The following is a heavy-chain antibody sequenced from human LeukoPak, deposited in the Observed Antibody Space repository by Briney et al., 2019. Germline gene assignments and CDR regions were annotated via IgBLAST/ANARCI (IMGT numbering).Heavy chain of an antibody. Sequence: SETLSLTCIVSGGSISSSIYYWAWVRQPPGKGLEWIGTVFYNGATQYSPSLKSRVTLSVDTSKKQLSLKLSSVTAADTAVYYCAREIRSGGNYLWFDPWGQGTLVTVSS. CDR3: AREIRSGGNYLWFDP. V-gene: IGHV4-39*07. CDR2: VFYNGAT. D-gene: IGHD1-26*01. J-gene: IGHJ5*02. CDR1: GGSISSSIYY.